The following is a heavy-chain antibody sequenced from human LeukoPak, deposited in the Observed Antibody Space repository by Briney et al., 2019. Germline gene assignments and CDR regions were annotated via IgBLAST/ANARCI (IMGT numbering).Heavy chain of an antibody. V-gene: IGHV4-34*01. CDR1: GGSFSGYY. J-gene: IGHJ1*01. Sequence: KPSETLSLTCAVYGGSFSGYYWSWIRQPPGKGLEWIGEINHSGSTNYNPSLKSRVTISVDTSKNQFSLKLSSVTAADTAVYYCARPGYCSSTSCHMARTGYFQHWGQGTLVTVSS. CDR3: ARPGYCSSTSCHMARTGYFQH. D-gene: IGHD2-2*01. CDR2: INHSGST.